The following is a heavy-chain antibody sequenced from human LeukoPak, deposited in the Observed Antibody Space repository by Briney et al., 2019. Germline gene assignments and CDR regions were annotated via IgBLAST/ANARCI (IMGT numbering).Heavy chain of an antibody. V-gene: IGHV3-74*01. CDR3: ARDKIVGATHFDY. CDR2: INSDGSST. Sequence: GGSLRLSCAASGFTFSTYWMNWVRQPPGKGLVWVSRINSDGSSTTYADSVMGRFTISRGNAKNSLYLQMNSLRVEDTAVYYCARDKIVGATHFDYWGQGTLVTVSS. CDR1: GFTFSTYW. D-gene: IGHD1-26*01. J-gene: IGHJ4*02.